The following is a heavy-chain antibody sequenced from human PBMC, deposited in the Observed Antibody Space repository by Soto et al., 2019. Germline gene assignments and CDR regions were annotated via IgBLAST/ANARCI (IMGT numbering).Heavy chain of an antibody. CDR1: GYSISSGNY. CDR3: APRRPGWSFDH. Sequence: SETLSLTCAVSGYSISSGNYWGWIRQPPGKGLEWIGSIYHNGRTHYNPSLKSRVTISVDTSKNQFSLKLTSVTAADTAFYYCAPRRPGWSFDHWGQGILVAVSS. J-gene: IGHJ5*02. CDR2: IYHNGRT. D-gene: IGHD2-15*01. V-gene: IGHV4-38-2*01.